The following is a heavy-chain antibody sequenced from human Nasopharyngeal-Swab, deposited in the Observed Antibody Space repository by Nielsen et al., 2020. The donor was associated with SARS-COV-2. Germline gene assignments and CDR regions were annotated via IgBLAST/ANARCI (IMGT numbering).Heavy chain of an antibody. CDR2: TRNKANSYTT. Sequence: GGSLRLSCAASGFTFSDHYMDWVRQAPGKGLEWVGRTRNKANSYTTAYAASVKGRFTITRDDSENSVYLQMNSLKTEDTAVYYCARGATIFGVVLGDSYGMDVWGQGTTVTVSS. CDR1: GFTFSDHY. V-gene: IGHV3-72*01. D-gene: IGHD3-3*01. J-gene: IGHJ6*02. CDR3: ARGATIFGVVLGDSYGMDV.